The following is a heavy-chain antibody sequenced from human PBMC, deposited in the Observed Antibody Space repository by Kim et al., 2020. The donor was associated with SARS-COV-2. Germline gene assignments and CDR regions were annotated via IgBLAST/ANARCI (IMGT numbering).Heavy chain of an antibody. J-gene: IGHJ3*01. V-gene: IGHV3-23*05. CDR3: GAGGTGPYDGFDV. D-gene: IGHD1-1*01. Sequence: YDDSGKSRFSISRDNSMNTLYLQMNSRRAEDTAVYFCGAGGTGPYDGFDVWGQGTMVTVSS.